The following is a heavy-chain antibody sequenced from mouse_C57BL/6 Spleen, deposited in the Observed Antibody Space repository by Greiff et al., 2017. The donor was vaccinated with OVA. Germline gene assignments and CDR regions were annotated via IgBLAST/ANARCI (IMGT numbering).Heavy chain of an antibody. CDR3: ADGWERDAMDY. CDR2: IDPSDSYT. V-gene: IGHV1-59*01. D-gene: IGHD1-1*02. Sequence: QVQLQQPGAELVRPGPSLKLSCKASGYTFTSYWMHWVKQRPGQGLEWIGVIDPSDSYTNYNQKLKGKATLTVDTSSSTAYMQLGSLSSEYSAGYYCADGWERDAMDYWGQVTSVTVSS. J-gene: IGHJ4*01. CDR1: GYTFTSYW.